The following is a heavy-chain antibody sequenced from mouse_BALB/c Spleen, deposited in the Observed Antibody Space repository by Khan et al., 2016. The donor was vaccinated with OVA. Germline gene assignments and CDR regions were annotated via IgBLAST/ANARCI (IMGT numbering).Heavy chain of an antibody. J-gene: IGHJ2*01. CDR3: ASDRIDY. CDR1: GYTFTSYW. Sequence: VELVESGAELAKPGASVKMSCKASGYTFTSYWMHWIKQRPGQGLEWIGYINPTSGYTDYNQKFKDKATLTADKSSSTAYMQLSSLTSDDSAVYYCASDRIDYWGQGTALTVSS. V-gene: IGHV1-7*01. CDR2: INPTSGYT.